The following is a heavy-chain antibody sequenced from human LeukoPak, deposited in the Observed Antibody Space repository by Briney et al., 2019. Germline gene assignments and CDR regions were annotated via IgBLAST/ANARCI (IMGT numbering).Heavy chain of an antibody. V-gene: IGHV3-53*05. Sequence: GGSLRLSCAASGVTVSSDYMSWVRQAPGKGLEWVSVIYSDGNTYYADSVKGRFTISRDNSKNTLFLQMDSLKTEDTARYYCASRMTFRGQGTLVTVSS. CDR2: IYSDGNT. D-gene: IGHD2/OR15-2a*01. CDR1: GVTVSSDY. J-gene: IGHJ4*02. CDR3: ASRMTF.